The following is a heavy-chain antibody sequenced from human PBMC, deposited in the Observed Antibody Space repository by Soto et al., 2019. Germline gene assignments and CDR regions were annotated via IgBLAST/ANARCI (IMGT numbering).Heavy chain of an antibody. Sequence: QVQLVESEGGVVQPGRSLRLSCVMSGVSFRDSGMHWVRQAPGKGLDWVAMIWSDGNSKFYADSVQGRFTLSRDNSTDTLYLQMTSLRPEGMGIYYCARDKGVTSVDYWGQGTVVTVSS. CDR2: IWSDGNSK. J-gene: IGHJ4*02. V-gene: IGHV3-33*01. D-gene: IGHD2-2*01. CDR1: GVSFRDSG. CDR3: ARDKGVTSVDY.